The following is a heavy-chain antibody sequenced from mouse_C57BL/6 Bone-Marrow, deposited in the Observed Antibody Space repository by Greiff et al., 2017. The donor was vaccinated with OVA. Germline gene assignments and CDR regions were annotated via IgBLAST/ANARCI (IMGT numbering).Heavy chain of an antibody. CDR2: IRSKSNNYAT. Sequence: EVHLVESGGGLVQPKGSLKLSCAASGFSFNTYAMNWVRQAPGKGLEWVARIRSKSNNYATYYADSVKDRFTISRDDSESMLYLQMNNLKTEDTAMYYCVRQAYDYGCAMDYWGQGTSVTVSS. D-gene: IGHD2-4*01. V-gene: IGHV10-1*01. CDR3: VRQAYDYGCAMDY. J-gene: IGHJ4*01. CDR1: GFSFNTYA.